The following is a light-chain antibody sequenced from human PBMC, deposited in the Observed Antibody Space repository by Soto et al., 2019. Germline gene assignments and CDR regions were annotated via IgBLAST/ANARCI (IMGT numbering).Light chain of an antibody. V-gene: IGKV1-5*01. Sequence: DIQMTQSPSSLSAYVGDGVSMXCRASQSLSSWLACAQQKPGKAPKPLTYEASSWESGGPSRCSGSGSVTEFTRTISSRQPDDFATYYGQQYNSYSPTFGQGTKVDIK. J-gene: IGKJ1*01. CDR2: EAS. CDR3: QQYNSYSPT. CDR1: QSLSSW.